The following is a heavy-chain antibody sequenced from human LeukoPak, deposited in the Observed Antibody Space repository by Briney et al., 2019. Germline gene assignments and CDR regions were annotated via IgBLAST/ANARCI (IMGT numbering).Heavy chain of an antibody. J-gene: IGHJ5*02. CDR1: GYTFTSYG. V-gene: IGHV1-69*05. D-gene: IGHD1-14*01. CDR3: AATSIIFNWFDP. CDR2: SVPMSDTK. Sequence: ASVKVSCKASGYTFTSYGIIWVRQAPGHGLEWMGRSVPMSDTKDYAQKFQGRVTFTTDESTTTAHMELSNLSPEDTAVYYCAATSIIFNWFDPWGQGTLVTVSS.